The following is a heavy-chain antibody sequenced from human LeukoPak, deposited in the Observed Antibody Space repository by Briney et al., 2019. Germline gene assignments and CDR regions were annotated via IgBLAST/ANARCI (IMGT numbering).Heavy chain of an antibody. Sequence: GGSLRLSCAASGFTFSNCAMTWVRQAPGKGLGWVASISGSGASTYYADSVKGRFTISRDNSKNTVNLQMNSLRAEDTAVYFCAKDQSRVGGSDPFHDWGQGTLVIVSS. J-gene: IGHJ4*02. CDR2: ISGSGAST. CDR1: GFTFSNCA. CDR3: AKDQSRVGGSDPFHD. V-gene: IGHV3-23*01. D-gene: IGHD1-26*01.